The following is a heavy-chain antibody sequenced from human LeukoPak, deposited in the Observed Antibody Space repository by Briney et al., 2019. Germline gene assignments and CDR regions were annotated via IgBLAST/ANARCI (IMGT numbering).Heavy chain of an antibody. D-gene: IGHD2-2*02. J-gene: IGHJ4*02. Sequence: SETLSLTCTVSGGSISSHYWSWIRQPPGKGLEWIGYIYYSGRTNYSPSLKSRVTISVDTSKNQFSLELSSVTAADTAVYYCARAYCDSTTCYSIPFDYWGQGTLVTVSS. V-gene: IGHV4-59*11. CDR3: ARAYCDSTTCYSIPFDY. CDR2: IYYSGRT. CDR1: GGSISSHY.